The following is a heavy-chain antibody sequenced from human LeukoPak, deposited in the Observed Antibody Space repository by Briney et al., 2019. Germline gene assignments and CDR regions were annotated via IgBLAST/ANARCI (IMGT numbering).Heavy chain of an antibody. CDR1: GFAFNNCG. D-gene: IGHD6-19*01. CDR3: AKGRPTVAAGSEY. J-gene: IGHJ4*02. Sequence: PGGSLRLSCAASGFAFNNCGMSWVRQAPGKGLEWVSAISGSSGRTYYADPVKGRFTISRDNSKNTLYLQMNSLRAEDTAVYYCAKGRPTVAAGSEYWGQGTLVSVSS. V-gene: IGHV3-23*01. CDR2: ISGSSGRT.